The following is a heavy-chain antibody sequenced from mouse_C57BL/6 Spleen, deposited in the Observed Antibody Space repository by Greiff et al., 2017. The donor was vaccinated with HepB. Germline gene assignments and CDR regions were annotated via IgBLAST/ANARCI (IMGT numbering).Heavy chain of an antibody. CDR2: IYPGDGDT. CDR3: ARSAAYYSNYGSFDY. D-gene: IGHD2-5*01. CDR1: GYAFSSYW. Sequence: QVQLKESGAELVKPGASVKISCKASGYAFSSYWMNWVKQRPGKGLEWIGQIYPGDGDTNYNGKFKGKATLTADKSSSTAYMQLSSLTSEDSAVYFCARSAAYYSNYGSFDYWGQGTTLTVSS. V-gene: IGHV1-80*01. J-gene: IGHJ2*01.